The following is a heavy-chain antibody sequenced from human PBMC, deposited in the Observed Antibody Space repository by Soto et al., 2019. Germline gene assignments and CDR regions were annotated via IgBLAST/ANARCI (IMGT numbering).Heavy chain of an antibody. CDR1: GGTFSSYA. V-gene: IGHV1-69*13. D-gene: IGHD3-22*01. CDR2: IIPIFGTA. Sequence: SVKVSCKASGGTFSSYAISWVRQAPGQGLEWMGGIIPIFGTANYAQKFQGRVTITADESTSTAYMELSSLRSEDTAVYYCARGVIVVVITTDYYYYGMDVWGQGTTVTAP. CDR3: ARGVIVVVITTDYYYYGMDV. J-gene: IGHJ6*02.